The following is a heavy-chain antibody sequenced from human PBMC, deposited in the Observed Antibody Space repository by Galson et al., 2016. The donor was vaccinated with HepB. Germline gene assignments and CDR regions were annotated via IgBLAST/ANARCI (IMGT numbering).Heavy chain of an antibody. D-gene: IGHD1-26*01. CDR2: IYFIGST. CDR3: AGGIVANYYFDS. CDR1: GGSVNSGTYY. J-gene: IGHJ4*02. Sequence: SETLSLTCSVSGGSVNSGTYYWSWIRQSPLKGREWIGYIYFIGSTEYHPSLKIRFTIAVDTSKNQFSLKMCTVTPADTAVYYCAGGIVANYYFDSWGQGALVTVSS. V-gene: IGHV4-61*01.